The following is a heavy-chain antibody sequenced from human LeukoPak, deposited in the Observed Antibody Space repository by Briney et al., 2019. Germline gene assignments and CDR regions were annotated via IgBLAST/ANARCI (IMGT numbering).Heavy chain of an antibody. CDR2: IIPIFGIA. CDR3: ARPDDYYGMDV. Sequence: ASVKVSCKASGGTFSSYAISWVRQAPGQGLEWMGRIIPIFGIANYAQKFQGRVTITADKSTSTAYMELSSLRSEDTAVYYCARPDDYYGMDVWGQGTTVIVSS. CDR1: GGTFSSYA. V-gene: IGHV1-69*17. J-gene: IGHJ6*02.